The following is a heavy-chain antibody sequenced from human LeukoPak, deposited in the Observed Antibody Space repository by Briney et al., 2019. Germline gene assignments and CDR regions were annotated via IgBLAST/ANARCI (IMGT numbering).Heavy chain of an antibody. Sequence: SGGSLRLSCAASGFTFSNYGMHWVRQAPGKGLEWVAFIRYDGSNKYYADSVKGRFTISRDNSKKTVYLQMNSLRAEDTAVYYCAKDPNSSSWYQDYMDVWGKGTTVT. D-gene: IGHD6-13*01. CDR2: IRYDGSNK. CDR3: AKDPNSSSWYQDYMDV. CDR1: GFTFSNYG. V-gene: IGHV3-30*02. J-gene: IGHJ6*03.